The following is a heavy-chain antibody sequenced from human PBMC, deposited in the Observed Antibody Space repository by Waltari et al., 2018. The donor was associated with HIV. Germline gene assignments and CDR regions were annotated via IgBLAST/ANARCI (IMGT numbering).Heavy chain of an antibody. V-gene: IGHV3-33*01. CDR2: IWHDGSKT. Sequence: QVQLVESGGGVVQPGRSLRLSCAACGFTFTTYGMHWVRQAPGKGLEWVALIWHDGSKTYYADSLKGRFTISRDNSKNTLYLQMNSLRGEDTAVYYCARQVGAALFDYWGQGALVTVSS. CDR3: ARQVGAALFDY. D-gene: IGHD1-26*01. CDR1: GFTFTTYG. J-gene: IGHJ4*02.